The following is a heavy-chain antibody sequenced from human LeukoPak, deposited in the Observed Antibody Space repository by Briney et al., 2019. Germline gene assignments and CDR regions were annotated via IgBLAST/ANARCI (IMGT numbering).Heavy chain of an antibody. V-gene: IGHV1-2*06. J-gene: IGHJ2*01. CDR1: GYTFTGYY. D-gene: IGHD4-17*01. CDR3: ARPTVTAGWYFDL. Sequence: ASVKVSCKASGYTFTGYYMHWVRQAPGQGLEWMGRINPNSGGTNYAQKFQGRVTMTRDTSISTAYMELSSLKSDDTAIYYCARPTVTAGWYFDLWGRGTLVTVSS. CDR2: INPNSGGT.